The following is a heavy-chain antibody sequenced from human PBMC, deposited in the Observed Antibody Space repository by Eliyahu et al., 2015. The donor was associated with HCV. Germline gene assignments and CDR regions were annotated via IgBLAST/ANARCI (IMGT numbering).Heavy chain of an antibody. CDR3: ASLRDGYWGNDAFDI. D-gene: IGHD5-24*01. V-gene: IGHV4-31*03. J-gene: IGHJ3*02. CDR2: IYYSGST. Sequence: QVQLQESGPGLVKPSQTLSLTCTXSGGSXSXGGXYWSWIRQHPGKGLEWIGYIYYSGSTYYNPSLKSRVTISVDTSKNQFSLKLSSVTAVDTAVYYCASLRDGYWGNDAFDIWGQGTMVTVSS. CDR1: GGSXSXGGXY.